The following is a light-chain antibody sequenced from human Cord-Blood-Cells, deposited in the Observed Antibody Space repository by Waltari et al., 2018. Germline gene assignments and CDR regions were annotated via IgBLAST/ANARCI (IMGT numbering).Light chain of an antibody. CDR1: QSISSS. Sequence: DIQMTQSPSSLSASVGDRVTITCRASQSISSSLNWYQQKPGKAPKLLIYAASSLQSGVPSRFSSNGSGTDFTLTISSLQPEDFATYYCQQSYSTPYTFVQGTKLEI. CDR2: AAS. CDR3: QQSYSTPYT. V-gene: IGKV1-39*01. J-gene: IGKJ2*01.